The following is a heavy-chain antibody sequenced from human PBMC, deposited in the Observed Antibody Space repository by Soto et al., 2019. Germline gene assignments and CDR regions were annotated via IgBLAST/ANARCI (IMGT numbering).Heavy chain of an antibody. V-gene: IGHV3-23*01. CDR1: AFTFSTYA. D-gene: IGHD3-16*01. CDR2: ITGSGGTT. J-gene: IGHJ4*02. CDR3: AKDLLSWGGWGGYFDY. Sequence: EVQLLESGGGLVQPGGSLRLSCAASAFTFSTYAMNWVRQAPGKGLEWVSGITGSGGTTYYADSVKGRFTISRDNSKNTLYLKMNTRGAEDTALYYCAKDLLSWGGWGGYFDYWGQGTLVTVSS.